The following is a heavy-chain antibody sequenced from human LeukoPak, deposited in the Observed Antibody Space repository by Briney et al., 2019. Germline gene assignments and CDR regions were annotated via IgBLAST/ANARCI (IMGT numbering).Heavy chain of an antibody. Sequence: SETLSLTCTVSGGSVSSGSYYWSWIRQPPGKGLEWIGYIYYSGSTNCNPSLKSRVTISVDTSKNQFSLKLSSVTAADTAVYYCARHHGDSSGYYYQRYFDLWGRGTLVTVSS. CDR2: IYYSGST. CDR3: ARHHGDSSGYYYQRYFDL. D-gene: IGHD3-22*01. CDR1: GGSVSSGSYY. V-gene: IGHV4-61*01. J-gene: IGHJ2*01.